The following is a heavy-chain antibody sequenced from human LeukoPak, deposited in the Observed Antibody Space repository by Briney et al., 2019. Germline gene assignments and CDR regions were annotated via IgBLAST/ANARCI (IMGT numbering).Heavy chain of an antibody. CDR2: IYYSGST. CDR1: GGSVSSSSYY. V-gene: IGHV4-39*01. Sequence: PSETLSLTCTVSGGSVSSSSYYWGWIRQPPGKGLEWIGSIYYSGSTYYNPSLKSRVTISIDTSKTQFSLKLSSVSAADTAVYYCARPVAVAGSYYFDSWGQGTLVTVSS. CDR3: ARPVAVAGSYYFDS. J-gene: IGHJ4*02. D-gene: IGHD6-13*01.